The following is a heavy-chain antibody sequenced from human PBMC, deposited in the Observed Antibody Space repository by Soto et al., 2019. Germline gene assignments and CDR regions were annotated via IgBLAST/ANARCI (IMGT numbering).Heavy chain of an antibody. V-gene: IGHV3-30-3*01. CDR3: AREAESFDY. CDR1: GFTFSSYA. Sequence: HPGGSLRLSCAASGFTFSSYAMHWVRQAPGKGLEWVALVTYDGSIEYCADSVKGRFTISRDNSKNTLYLQMNSLRAEDTAVYYCAREAESFDYWGKGTLVTVAS. J-gene: IGHJ4*02. CDR2: VTYDGSIE.